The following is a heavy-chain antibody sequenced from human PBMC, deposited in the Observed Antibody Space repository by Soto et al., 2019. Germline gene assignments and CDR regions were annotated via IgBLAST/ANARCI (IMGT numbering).Heavy chain of an antibody. J-gene: IGHJ4*02. CDR2: IYSNGDT. Sequence: EVQLVETGGGLIQPGGSLRLSCAASGFSVGSNYMTRVRQSPGKGLEWVSLIYSNGDTDYADSVKGRFSISRDNFKNTLYLQMNSLRAEDTAVYHCARKSDSSPVPEADGVWGRGTLVTVSS. CDR1: GFSVGSNY. CDR3: ARKSDSSPVPEADGV. V-gene: IGHV3-53*02. D-gene: IGHD2-8*01.